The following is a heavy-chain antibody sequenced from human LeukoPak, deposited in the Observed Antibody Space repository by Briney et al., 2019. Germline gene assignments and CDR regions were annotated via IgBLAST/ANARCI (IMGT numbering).Heavy chain of an antibody. V-gene: IGHV3-48*01. CDR2: IGGDGVA. CDR3: AKDRANWAIDD. D-gene: IGHD2-2*02. CDR1: GFPFSSFA. Sequence: AGGSLRLSCAASGFPFSSFALSWVRQAPGKGLEWVSYIGGDGVAFYADSVKGRFTMSKDDARKSLYLQMSSLRVEDTALYYCAKDRANWAIDDWGQGTQVTVSS. J-gene: IGHJ4*02.